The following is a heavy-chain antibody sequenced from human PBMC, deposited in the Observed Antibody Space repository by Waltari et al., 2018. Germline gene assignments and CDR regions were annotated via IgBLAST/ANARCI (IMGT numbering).Heavy chain of an antibody. CDR3: TSVIAVADPSFDY. D-gene: IGHD6-19*01. V-gene: IGHV4-38-2*01. CDR1: GYSISSGYY. CDR2: IYHSATT. Sequence: QVQLQESGPRLVKPSETLSLTCAVSGYSISSGYYWGWIRQPPGEGLEWIGSIYHSATTYYNPSLRSRVTISVDTSKNQFSLKLSSVTAADTAVYYCTSVIAVADPSFDYWGQGTLVTVFS. J-gene: IGHJ4*02.